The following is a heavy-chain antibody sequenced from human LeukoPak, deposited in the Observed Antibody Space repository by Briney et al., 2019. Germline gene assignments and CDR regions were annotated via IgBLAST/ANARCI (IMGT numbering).Heavy chain of an antibody. CDR1: GYTFTDYY. D-gene: IGHD1-7*01. Sequence: ASVKVSCKSSGYTFTDYYTHWVRQAPGQRLEWMGWINPNSGDTKYAQKFQDRVTMTRDMSISTAYVELSGLTSDDTAVYYCARGSALQGTRFPFAYWGQGTLVTLSS. V-gene: IGHV1-2*02. J-gene: IGHJ4*02. CDR2: INPNSGDT. CDR3: ARGSALQGTRFPFAY.